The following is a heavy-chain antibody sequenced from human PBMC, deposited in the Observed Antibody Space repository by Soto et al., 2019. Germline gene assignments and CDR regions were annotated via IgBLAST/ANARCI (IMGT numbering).Heavy chain of an antibody. CDR3: ARVGEGIGPFYFDY. CDR2: IYYSGST. CDR1: GGSISSYY. V-gene: IGHV4-59*01. Sequence: SETLSLTCTVSGGSISSYYWSWIRQPPGKGLEWIGYIYYSGSTNYNPSLKSRVTISVDTSKNQFSLKLSSVTAADTAVYYCARVGEGIGPFYFDYWGQGTLVTVSS. J-gene: IGHJ4*02. D-gene: IGHD3-10*01.